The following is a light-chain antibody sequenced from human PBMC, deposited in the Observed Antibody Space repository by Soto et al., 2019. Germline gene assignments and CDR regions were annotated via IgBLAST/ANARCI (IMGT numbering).Light chain of an antibody. CDR2: DVS. CDR1: SSDVGGYNY. V-gene: IGLV2-11*01. CDR3: CSYAGTNNVL. Sequence: QSALTQPRSVSGSPGQSVTISCTGTSSDVGGYNYVSWYRQHPGKAPRLMIYDVSTRPLGVPDRFSGSKSGNTASLTISGLQAEDEADYYCCSYAGTNNVLFGGGTKLTVL. J-gene: IGLJ2*01.